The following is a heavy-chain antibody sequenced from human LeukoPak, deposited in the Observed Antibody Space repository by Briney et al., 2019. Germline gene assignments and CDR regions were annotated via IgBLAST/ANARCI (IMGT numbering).Heavy chain of an antibody. CDR2: IIPIFGTA. Sequence: GASVKVSCKASGYTFTSYGISWVRQAPGQGLEWMGGIIPIFGTANYAQKFQGRVTITADESTSTAYMELSSLRSEDTAVYYCARVIMSSGWKRPANYFDYWGQGTLVTVSS. J-gene: IGHJ4*02. D-gene: IGHD6-19*01. V-gene: IGHV1-69*13. CDR1: GYTFTSYG. CDR3: ARVIMSSGWKRPANYFDY.